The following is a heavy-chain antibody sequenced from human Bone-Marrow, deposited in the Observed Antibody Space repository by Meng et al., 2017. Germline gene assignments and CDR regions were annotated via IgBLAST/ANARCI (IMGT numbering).Heavy chain of an antibody. Sequence: KVSCKGSGYSFTSYWIGWVRQMPGKGLEWMGIIYPGDSDTRYSPSFQGQVTISADKSISTAYLQWSSLKASDTAMYYCARQYSSGYPFSSCYYYYGMDVWGQGTTVTGSS. CDR2: IYPGDSDT. CDR1: GYSFTSYW. D-gene: IGHD6-19*01. J-gene: IGHJ6*02. V-gene: IGHV5-51*01. CDR3: ARQYSSGYPFSSCYYYYGMDV.